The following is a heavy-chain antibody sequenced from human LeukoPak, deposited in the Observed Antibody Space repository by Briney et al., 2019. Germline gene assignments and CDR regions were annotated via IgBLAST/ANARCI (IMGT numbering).Heavy chain of an antibody. CDR2: ISYDGSNK. Sequence: GGSLRLSCAASGFTFSSYAMHWVRQAPGKGLERVAVISYDGSNKYYADSVKGRFTISRDNSKNTLYLQMNSLRAEDTAVYYCARSPVPAARVGYYYYGMDVWGQGTTVTVSS. V-gene: IGHV3-30-3*01. D-gene: IGHD2-2*01. J-gene: IGHJ6*02. CDR3: ARSPVPAARVGYYYYGMDV. CDR1: GFTFSSYA.